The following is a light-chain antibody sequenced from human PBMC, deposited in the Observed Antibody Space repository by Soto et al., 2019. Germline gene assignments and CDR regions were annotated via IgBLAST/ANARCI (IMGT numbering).Light chain of an antibody. CDR2: RND. CDR1: TSNLGSNF. V-gene: IGLV1-47*01. Sequence: QSVLTQPHSASGTPGQRVTISCSGSTSNLGSNFVYWYQQVPGAAPKLLISRNDQRPSGVPDRFSGSKSGTSASLAISGLRSEDEAVYHCAAWDDSLSGVVFGGGTQLTVL. J-gene: IGLJ7*01. CDR3: AAWDDSLSGVV.